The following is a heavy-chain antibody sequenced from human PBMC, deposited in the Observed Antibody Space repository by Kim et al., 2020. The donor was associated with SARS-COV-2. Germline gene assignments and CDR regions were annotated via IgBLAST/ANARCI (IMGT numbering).Heavy chain of an antibody. D-gene: IGHD2-15*01. Sequence: GGSLRLSCAASGFTFSSYGMHWVRQAPGKGLEWVAVISYDGSNKYYADSVKGRFTISRDHSKNTLYLQMNSLRAEDTAMYYCAKDDCSGGSCYSYYYYYYGMDAWVQGTTVTVSS. CDR2: ISYDGSNK. CDR1: GFTFSSYG. V-gene: IGHV3-30*18. CDR3: AKDDCSGGSCYSYYYYYYGMDA. J-gene: IGHJ6*02.